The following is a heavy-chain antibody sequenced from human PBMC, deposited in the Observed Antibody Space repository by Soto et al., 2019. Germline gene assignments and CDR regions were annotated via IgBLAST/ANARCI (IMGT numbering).Heavy chain of an antibody. Sequence: SVKVSCKASGGTFSSYAISWVRQAPGQGLEWMGGIIPIFGTANYAQKFQGRVTITAGESTSTAYMELSSLRSEDTAVYYCARDTRFWSGYPPSYYGMDVWGQGTTVTVSS. CDR1: GGTFSSYA. D-gene: IGHD3-3*01. CDR3: ARDTRFWSGYPPSYYGMDV. J-gene: IGHJ6*02. V-gene: IGHV1-69*13. CDR2: IIPIFGTA.